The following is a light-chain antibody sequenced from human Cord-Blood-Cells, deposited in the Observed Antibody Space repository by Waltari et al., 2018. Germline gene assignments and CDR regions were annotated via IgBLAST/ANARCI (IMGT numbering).Light chain of an antibody. Sequence: EIVLTQSPGSLSLSPGERATLSCRASQSVSSSYSAWYQQKPGQAPSLLIYGASSRATGIPDRFSGSGSGTDFTLTISRLEPEDFAVYYCQQYGSSPTFGQGPKVEIK. CDR3: QQYGSSPT. V-gene: IGKV3-20*01. CDR1: QSVSSSY. CDR2: GAS. J-gene: IGKJ1*01.